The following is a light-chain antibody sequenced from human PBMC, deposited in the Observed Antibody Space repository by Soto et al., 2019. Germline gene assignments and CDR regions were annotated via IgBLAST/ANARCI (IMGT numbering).Light chain of an antibody. Sequence: DIQMTQSPSSLSASVGDRVTITCRARQGIRTDLGWYQQKPGKAPKRLIYAASSLHSGVPSGLSGSGSGTEFTRTISSLQPEDFATYYCLQYKSYPWTFGQGTKVEIK. V-gene: IGKV1-17*01. CDR3: LQYKSYPWT. CDR2: AAS. CDR1: QGIRTD. J-gene: IGKJ1*01.